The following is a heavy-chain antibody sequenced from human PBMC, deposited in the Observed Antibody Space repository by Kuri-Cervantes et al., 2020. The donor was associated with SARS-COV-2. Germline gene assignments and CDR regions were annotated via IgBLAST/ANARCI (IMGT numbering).Heavy chain of an antibody. CDR2: IYHSGST. CDR3: ARDRGITMVRGVPDAFDI. D-gene: IGHD3-10*01. V-gene: IGHV4-4*02. J-gene: IGHJ3*02. Sequence: SETLSLTCAVSGGSISSSNWWSWVRQPPGKGLEWIGEIYHSGSTNYNPSLKSRVTISVDTSKNQFSLKLSSVTAADTAVYYCARDRGITMVRGVPDAFDIWGQGTMVTVSS. CDR1: GGSISSSNW.